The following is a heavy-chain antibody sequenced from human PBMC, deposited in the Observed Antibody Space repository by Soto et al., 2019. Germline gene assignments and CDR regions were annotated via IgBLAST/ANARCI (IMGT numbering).Heavy chain of an antibody. D-gene: IGHD2-8*01. V-gene: IGHV3-23*01. J-gene: IGHJ4*02. CDR1: GFTLTGYA. Sequence: TGGSLRLSCAASGFTLTGYAMSWVRQAPGKGLEWVSAIGNGEYYADSVRGRFIISRDNSKNTVFLQMNSLRADDTAVYYCAKDRREYCTNGVCPFDYWGQGALVTVSS. CDR2: IGNGE. CDR3: AKDRREYCTNGVCPFDY.